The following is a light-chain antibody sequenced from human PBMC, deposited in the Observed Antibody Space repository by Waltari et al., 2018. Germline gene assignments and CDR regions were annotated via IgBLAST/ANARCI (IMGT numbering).Light chain of an antibody. CDR1: QSISSW. CDR3: HQYNDYSWT. Sequence: DIQMTQSPSTLSPTVGTRVTFTCRASQSISSWLAWYQQKPGKAPKLLISKATNLESGVPSRFSGSGSGTEFTLTISSLQPDDFASYYCHQYNDYSWTFGQGTKVEIK. CDR2: KAT. J-gene: IGKJ1*01. V-gene: IGKV1-5*03.